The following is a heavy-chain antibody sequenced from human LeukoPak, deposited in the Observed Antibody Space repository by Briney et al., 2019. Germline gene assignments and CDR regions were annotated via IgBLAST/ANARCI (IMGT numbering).Heavy chain of an antibody. CDR1: GYAFNSYV. CDR3: ARGGGTYSALDI. D-gene: IGHD1-26*01. CDR2: ISAFNGNT. V-gene: IGHV1-18*01. Sequence: GASVKVSCKASGYAFNSYVISWVRQAPGQGLEWMGWISAFNGNTNYAQNLQGRVTMTTDTSTSTAYMELRSLRSDDTAVYYCARGGGTYSALDIWGQGTMVTVSS. J-gene: IGHJ3*02.